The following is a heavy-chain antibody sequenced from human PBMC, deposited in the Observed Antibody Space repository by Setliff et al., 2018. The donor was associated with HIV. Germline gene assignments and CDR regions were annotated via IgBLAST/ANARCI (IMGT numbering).Heavy chain of an antibody. Sequence: PGESLKISCKGSGYSFSSYWIGWVRQMPGKGLEWMGIIYPGDSDTRYSPSFQGQVTISADKSISTAYMELSSLRSEDTAVYYCARALWVDGEYYYGMDVWGQGTTVTVSS. J-gene: IGHJ6*02. V-gene: IGHV5-51*01. CDR2: IYPGDSDT. D-gene: IGHD5-18*01. CDR3: ARALWVDGEYYYGMDV. CDR1: GYSFSSYW.